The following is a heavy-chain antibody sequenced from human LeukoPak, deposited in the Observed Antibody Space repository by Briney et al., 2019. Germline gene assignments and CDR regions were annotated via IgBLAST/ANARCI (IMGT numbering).Heavy chain of an antibody. CDR3: ARLGPYYDILTGYYPEDY. CDR2: IYTSGST. Sequence: PSETLSLTCTVSGGSISSGSYYWSWIRQPAGKGLEWIGCIYTSGSTNYNPSLKSRVTISVDTSKNQFSLKLSSVTAADTAVYYCARLGPYYDILTGYYPEDYWGQGTLVTVSS. CDR1: GGSISSGSYY. V-gene: IGHV4-61*02. J-gene: IGHJ4*02. D-gene: IGHD3-9*01.